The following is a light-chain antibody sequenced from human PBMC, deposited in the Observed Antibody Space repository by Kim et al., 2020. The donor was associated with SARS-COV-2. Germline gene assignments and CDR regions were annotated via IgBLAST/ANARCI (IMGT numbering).Light chain of an antibody. V-gene: IGLV2-8*01. CDR3: SSYAVSDSFV. CDR1: SSDVGVYNY. Sequence: QSVTISCTGTSSDVGVYNYVSWNQQHPGKPPNLIIFEVAKRPSGVPDRFSGSRSGNTASLTVSGLQAKEEANYYCSSYAVSDSFVFGTGTKVTVL. J-gene: IGLJ1*01. CDR2: EVA.